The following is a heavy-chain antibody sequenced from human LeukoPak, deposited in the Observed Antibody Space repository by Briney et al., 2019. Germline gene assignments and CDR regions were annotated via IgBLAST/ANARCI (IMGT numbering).Heavy chain of an antibody. D-gene: IGHD5-24*01. CDR1: GFTFSSYA. J-gene: IGHJ4*02. Sequence: PGGSLRLSCAASGFTFSSYAMSWVRQAPGKGLERVSAISGSGGSTYYADSVRGRFTISRDNSKNTLYLQMNSLRAEDTAVYYCAKDPGDGYNHYWGQGTLVTVSS. CDR2: ISGSGGST. CDR3: AKDPGDGYNHY. V-gene: IGHV3-23*01.